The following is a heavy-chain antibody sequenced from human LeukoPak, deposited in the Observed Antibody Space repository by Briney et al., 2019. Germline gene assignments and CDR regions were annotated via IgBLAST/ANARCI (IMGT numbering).Heavy chain of an antibody. Sequence: GGSLSLSCVVSGFSFSDSYMTWHRQTPGQGLESLAYISGSGSDIYYEDSVKGRFTISRDNAKNSLYLQMNSLRPEDTALYYCSTDPRLLIYWGHGTLVTVSS. CDR2: ISGSGSDI. CDR3: STDPRLLIY. CDR1: GFSFSDSY. D-gene: IGHD2-8*01. V-gene: IGHV3-11*01. J-gene: IGHJ4*01.